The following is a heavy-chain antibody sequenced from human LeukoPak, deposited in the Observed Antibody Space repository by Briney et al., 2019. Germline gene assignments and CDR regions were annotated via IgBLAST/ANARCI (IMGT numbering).Heavy chain of an antibody. Sequence: SQTLPLTCAISGDSVSSNSAAWNWLTQSPSRGLEWLGRTYYRSKWYNDYAVSVKSRITINPYTSKNQFSLQLNSVTPEDTAVYYCARGYDSRGYYLYYCYGMDVWGQGTTVTVSS. CDR1: GDSVSSNSAA. J-gene: IGHJ6*02. V-gene: IGHV6-1*01. D-gene: IGHD3-22*01. CDR3: ARGYDSRGYYLYYCYGMDV. CDR2: TYYRSKWYN.